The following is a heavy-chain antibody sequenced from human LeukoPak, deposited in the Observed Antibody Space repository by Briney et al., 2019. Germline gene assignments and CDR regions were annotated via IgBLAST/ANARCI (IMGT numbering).Heavy chain of an antibody. CDR2: ICYSGST. V-gene: IGHV4-59*01. D-gene: IGHD5-12*01. J-gene: IGHJ4*02. CDR3: ARRSDSGYDFDY. Sequence: PSETLSLTCTVSGGSISNYYWSWIRQPPGKRLEYIGFICYSGSTSYNPSLKSRVTISVDSSKNQFSLKLSSVTAADTAVYYCARRSDSGYDFDYWGQGTLVTVSS. CDR1: GGSISNYY.